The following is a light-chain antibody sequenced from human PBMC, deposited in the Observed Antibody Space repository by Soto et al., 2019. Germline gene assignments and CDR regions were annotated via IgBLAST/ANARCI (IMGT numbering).Light chain of an antibody. CDR1: QTISSW. V-gene: IGKV1-5*03. J-gene: IGKJ1*01. CDR2: KAS. CDR3: QQYNSYWGT. Sequence: MTQSPATLSGSVGDRVTITCRASQTISSWLAWYQQKPGKAPKLLIYKASTLKSGVPSRFSGSGSGTEFTLTISSLQPDDFATYYCQQYNSYWGTFGQGTKVDIK.